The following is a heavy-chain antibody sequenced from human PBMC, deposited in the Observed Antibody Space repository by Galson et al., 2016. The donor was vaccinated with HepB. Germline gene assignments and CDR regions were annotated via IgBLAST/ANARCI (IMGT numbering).Heavy chain of an antibody. V-gene: IGHV4-34*01. D-gene: IGHD2-15*01. CDR1: GGSFNDYS. CDR3: AGDPRAPVAP. CDR2: INHRGRI. Sequence: SETLSLTCSVFGGSFNDYSWNWIRQPLGKGLEWIGEINHRGRINYNSSLESRVTISVDTSKNQFSLRLSSVTAADSAVYYCAGDPRAPVAPWGQGTLVTVSS. J-gene: IGHJ5*02.